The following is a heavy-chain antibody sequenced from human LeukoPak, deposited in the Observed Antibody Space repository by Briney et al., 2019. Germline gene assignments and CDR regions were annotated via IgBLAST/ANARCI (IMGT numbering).Heavy chain of an antibody. Sequence: ASVKVSCKASGGTFSSYAISWVRQAPGQGLEWMGRIIPILGIANYAQKFQGRVTITADKSTSTAYMELSSLRSEDTAVYYCAADITIFGVVSSDFDYWGQGTLVTVSS. CDR3: AADITIFGVVSSDFDY. J-gene: IGHJ4*02. V-gene: IGHV1-69*04. CDR1: GGTFSSYA. CDR2: IIPILGIA. D-gene: IGHD3-3*01.